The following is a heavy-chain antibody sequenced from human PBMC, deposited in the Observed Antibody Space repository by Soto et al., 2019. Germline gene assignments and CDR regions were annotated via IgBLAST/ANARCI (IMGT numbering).Heavy chain of an antibody. V-gene: IGHV1-18*01. D-gene: IGHD3-10*01. CDR3: ATHLSRSRGLKVWNFDL. CDR1: GFTFDIFG. J-gene: IGHJ2*01. Sequence: QVSLVQSGAEVRKPGASVKVSCKTSGFTFDIFGFNWIRQAPGQGPEWMGWISAYNGDTDYAQKFQGRVTMATDTSTKTVYMELRSLTYEDTAVYYCATHLSRSRGLKVWNFDLWGRGTLVAVSS. CDR2: ISAYNGDT.